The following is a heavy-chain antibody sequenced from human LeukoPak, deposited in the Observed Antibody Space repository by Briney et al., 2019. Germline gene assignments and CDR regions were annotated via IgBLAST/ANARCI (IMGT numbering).Heavy chain of an antibody. V-gene: IGHV4-34*01. CDR3: ARGLWAAAGTAPD. CDR2: INHSGST. CDR1: GGSFSDYY. Sequence: SETLSLTCAVYGGSFSDYYWSWIRQPPGKGLEWIGEINHSGSTNYNPSLKSRVTISVDTSKNQFSLNLTSVTAAYTAVYYCARGLWAAAGTAPDWGQGTLVTVSS. J-gene: IGHJ4*02. D-gene: IGHD6-13*01.